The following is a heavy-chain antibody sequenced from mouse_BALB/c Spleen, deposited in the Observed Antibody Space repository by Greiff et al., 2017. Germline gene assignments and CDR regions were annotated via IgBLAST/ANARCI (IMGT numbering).Heavy chain of an antibody. CDR3: TREGDGNGRKNFDY. J-gene: IGHJ2*01. D-gene: IGHD2-1*01. Sequence: EVHLVESGGGLVKPGGSLKLSCAASGFTFSSYTMSWVRQTPEKRLEWVATISSGGSYTYYPDSVKGRFTISRDNAKNTLYLQMSSLKSEDTAMYYCTREGDGNGRKNFDYWGQGTTLTVSS. CDR1: GFTFSSYT. CDR2: ISSGGSYT. V-gene: IGHV5-6-4*01.